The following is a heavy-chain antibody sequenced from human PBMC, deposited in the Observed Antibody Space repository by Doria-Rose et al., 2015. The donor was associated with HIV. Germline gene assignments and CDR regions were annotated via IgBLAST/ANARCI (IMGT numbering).Heavy chain of an antibody. V-gene: IGHV2-26*01. CDR2: IFSDDER. CDR1: GVSLSSPGMG. Sequence: SGPVLVKPTVTLALTCTVSGVSLSSPGMGVSWIRQPPGKALEWLANIFSDDERSYKTSLKIRLTISRGTSKSQVVLTMTDMDPVDTATYYCARIKSSRWYHKYYFDFWGQGTLVIVSA. J-gene: IGHJ4*02. CDR3: ARIKSSRWYHKYYFDF. D-gene: IGHD6-13*01.